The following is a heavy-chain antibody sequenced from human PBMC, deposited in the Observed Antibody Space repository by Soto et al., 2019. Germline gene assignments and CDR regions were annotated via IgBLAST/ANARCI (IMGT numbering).Heavy chain of an antibody. CDR1: GLTETNSY. CDR3: ARAPKEHIVGATAAYYFDY. Sequence: GGSLRLSCEAPGLTETNSYLTWVRQAPGKGLEWVAVIHGSGSTFYADSVKGRFTISRDNAKNSMYLHMNNLRGGDTAVYYCARAPKEHIVGATAAYYFDYWGQGTLVNVSS. CDR2: IHGSGST. J-gene: IGHJ4*02. D-gene: IGHD1-26*01. V-gene: IGHV3-66*01.